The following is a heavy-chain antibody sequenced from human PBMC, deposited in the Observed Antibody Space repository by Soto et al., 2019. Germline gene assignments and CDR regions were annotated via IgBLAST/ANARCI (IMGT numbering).Heavy chain of an antibody. V-gene: IGHV1-46*01. Sequence: QVQLVQSGAEVKKPGASVKVSCKASGYTFTSYYMHWVRQAPGQGLEWMGIINPSGGSTSYAQKFQGRVTMTRDTSTSTVYMELSSLRSEDTAVYYCAANAVAQYYFDYWGQGTLVTVSS. CDR1: GYTFTSYY. CDR3: AANAVAQYYFDY. J-gene: IGHJ4*02. CDR2: INPSGGST. D-gene: IGHD6-19*01.